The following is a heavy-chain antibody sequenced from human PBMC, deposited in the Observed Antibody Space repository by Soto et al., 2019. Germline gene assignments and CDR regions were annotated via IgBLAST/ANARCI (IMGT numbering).Heavy chain of an antibody. J-gene: IGHJ4*02. D-gene: IGHD5-18*01. CDR1: GGSISSSSYY. CDR3: ASGYSYGYLLFGGSSVYFDY. CDR2: IYYSGST. V-gene: IGHV4-39*01. Sequence: SETLSLTCTVSGGSISSSSYYWGWIRQPPGKGLEWIGSIYYSGSTYYNPSLKSRVTISVDTSKNQFSLKLSSVTAADTAVYYCASGYSYGYLLFGGSSVYFDYWGQGTLVTVSS.